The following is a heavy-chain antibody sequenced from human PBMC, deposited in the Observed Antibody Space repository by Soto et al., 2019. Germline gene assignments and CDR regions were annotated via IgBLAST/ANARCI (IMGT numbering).Heavy chain of an antibody. J-gene: IGHJ6*02. CDR2: RYHSGST. CDR1: GGSITSNAW. Sequence: QVQLQESGPGLVKPSGTLSLTCAVSGGSITSNAWWSWVRQPPGKGLEWIGERYHSGSTNYNPSLKSRVAISVDESKNQFSLRLSSVTAADTAIYYCARVIFTNYHGMDVWGQGTTVTVSS. CDR3: ARVIFTNYHGMDV. D-gene: IGHD2-15*01. V-gene: IGHV4-4*02.